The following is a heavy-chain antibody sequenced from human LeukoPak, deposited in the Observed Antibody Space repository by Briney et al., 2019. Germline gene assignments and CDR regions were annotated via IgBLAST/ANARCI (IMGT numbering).Heavy chain of an antibody. CDR1: GFTVSSNY. V-gene: IGHV3-66*01. D-gene: IGHD3-10*01. CDR3: ASSAMVRGVIMRRPFDY. J-gene: IGHJ4*02. Sequence: GGSLRLSCAASGFTVSSNYMSWVRQAPGKGLEWVSVIYSGGSTYYADSVKGRFTISRDNSKNTLYLQMNSLRAEDTAVYYCASSAMVRGVIMRRPFDYWGQGTLVTASS. CDR2: IYSGGST.